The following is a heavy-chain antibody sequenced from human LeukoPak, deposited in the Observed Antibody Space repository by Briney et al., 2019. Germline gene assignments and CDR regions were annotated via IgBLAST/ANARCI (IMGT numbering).Heavy chain of an antibody. CDR1: GFTFSSYA. Sequence: GGSLRLSCAASGFTFSSYAMTWVRQAPGKGLEWVSAITGSGASTFYADSVKGRFTISRDNSKNTLYLQMNSLRAEDTAVYYCAESPGRYGGYRGLSEYYFDYWGQGTLVTVSS. CDR3: AESPGRYGGYRGLSEYYFDY. D-gene: IGHD5-12*01. CDR2: ITGSGAST. V-gene: IGHV3-23*01. J-gene: IGHJ4*02.